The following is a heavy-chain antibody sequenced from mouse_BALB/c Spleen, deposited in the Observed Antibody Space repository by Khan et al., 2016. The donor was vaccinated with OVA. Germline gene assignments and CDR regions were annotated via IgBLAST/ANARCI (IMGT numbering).Heavy chain of an antibody. V-gene: IGHV5-17*02. Sequence: EVELVESGGGLVQPGGSRKLSCAASGFTFSSFGMHWVRQAPEKGLEWVAYISSGSSTIYYADTVKGRFTISRDNPKNTLFLQMTSLRSEDSAMYYCAGREGLYAVDYWCQGTSITVSS. CDR3: AGREGLYAVDY. CDR2: ISSGSSTI. CDR1: GFTFSSFG. J-gene: IGHJ4*01. D-gene: IGHD3-3*01.